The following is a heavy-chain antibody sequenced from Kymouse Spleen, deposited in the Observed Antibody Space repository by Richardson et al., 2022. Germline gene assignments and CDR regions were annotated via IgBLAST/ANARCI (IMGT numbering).Heavy chain of an antibody. CDR1: GGSFSGYY. Sequence: QVQLQQWGAGLLKPSETLSLTCAVYGGSFSGYYWSWIRQPPGKGLEWIGEINHSGSTNYNPSLKSRVTISVDTSKNQFSLKLSSVTAADTAVYYCARGDSGSYSLDYWGQGTLVTVSS. CDR3: ARGDSGSYSLDY. J-gene: IGHJ4*02. D-gene: IGHD1-26*01. V-gene: IGHV4-34*01. CDR2: INHSGST.